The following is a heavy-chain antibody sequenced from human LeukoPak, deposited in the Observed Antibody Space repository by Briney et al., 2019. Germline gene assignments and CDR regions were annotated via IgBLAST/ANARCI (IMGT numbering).Heavy chain of an antibody. Sequence: GGSLRLSCAASGFTFSNYAVSWVRQAPGKGLEWVAVIWYDGSNKYYADSVKGRFTISRDNSKDTLYLQMNSLRAEDTAVYFCARGVTTLDYWGQGTLVTVS. CDR3: ARGVTTLDY. J-gene: IGHJ4*02. D-gene: IGHD4-17*01. CDR1: GFTFSNYA. V-gene: IGHV3-33*01. CDR2: IWYDGSNK.